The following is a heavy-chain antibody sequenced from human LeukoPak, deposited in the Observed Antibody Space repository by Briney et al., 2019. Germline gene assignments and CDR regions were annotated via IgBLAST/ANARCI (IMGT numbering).Heavy chain of an antibody. CDR3: ARDYSVAGLFQH. Sequence: SETLSLTCAVYGGSFSGYYWSWIRQPPGKGLEWIGEINHSGSTNYNLSLKSRVTISVDTSKNQFSLKLSSVTAADTAVYYCARDYSVAGLFQHWGQGTLVTVSS. J-gene: IGHJ1*01. CDR1: GGSFSGYY. D-gene: IGHD6-19*01. V-gene: IGHV4-34*01. CDR2: INHSGST.